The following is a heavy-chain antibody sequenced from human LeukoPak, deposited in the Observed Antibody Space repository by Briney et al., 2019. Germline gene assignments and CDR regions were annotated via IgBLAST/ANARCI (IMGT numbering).Heavy chain of an antibody. CDR1: GGSISSYY. Sequence: SQTLSLTCTVSGGSISSYYWSWIRQPPGKGLEWIGYIYYSGSTNYNPSLKSRVTISVDTSKNQFSLKLSSVTAADTAVYYCARLDSSGWGDWFDPWGQGTLVTVSS. J-gene: IGHJ5*02. V-gene: IGHV4-59*08. CDR2: IYYSGST. CDR3: ARLDSSGWGDWFDP. D-gene: IGHD6-19*01.